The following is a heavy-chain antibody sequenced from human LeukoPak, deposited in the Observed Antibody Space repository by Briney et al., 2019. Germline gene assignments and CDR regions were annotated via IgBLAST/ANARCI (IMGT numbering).Heavy chain of an antibody. CDR1: GGSFSNYY. J-gene: IGHJ4*02. D-gene: IGHD6-19*01. Sequence: SETLSLICAVYGGSFSNYYWSWIRQPPGKGLEWIGEINHSGSTNYNPSLESRVTMSVNTSKNQFSLNLTSVTAADTAVYYCARVKRTSGWYAGYWGQGTLVTVSS. V-gene: IGHV4-34*01. CDR3: ARVKRTSGWYAGY. CDR2: INHSGST.